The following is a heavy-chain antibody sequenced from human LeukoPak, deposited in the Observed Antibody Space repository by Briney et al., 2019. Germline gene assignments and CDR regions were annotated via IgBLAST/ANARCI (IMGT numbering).Heavy chain of an antibody. CDR2: IYYSGIT. V-gene: IGHV4-34*01. CDR3: ARRVYGTSQYY. CDR1: GGSFSGYY. D-gene: IGHD5/OR15-5a*01. Sequence: ASETLSLTCAVYGGSFSGYYWAWIRQPPGKGLEWIGTIYYSGITHYSPSLKSRVTISVDTSKNQFSLKLSSVTATDTALYYCARRVYGTSQYYWGQGTLVTVSS. J-gene: IGHJ4*02.